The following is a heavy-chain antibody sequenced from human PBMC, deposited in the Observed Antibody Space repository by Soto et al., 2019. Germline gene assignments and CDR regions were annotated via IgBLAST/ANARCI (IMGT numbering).Heavy chain of an antibody. Sequence: PGGSLRLSCTASGFTFRNYAMSWVRQAPGKGLQWVSAISGNGGTTYYADSVKGRFTLSRDNFKDTLYLQMNSLRTEDTAAYYCAKDQGNGRLYCDSWGLGTLVTVSS. CDR3: AKDQGNGRLYCDS. CDR2: ISGNGGTT. V-gene: IGHV3-23*01. J-gene: IGHJ4*02. D-gene: IGHD2-8*01. CDR1: GFTFRNYA.